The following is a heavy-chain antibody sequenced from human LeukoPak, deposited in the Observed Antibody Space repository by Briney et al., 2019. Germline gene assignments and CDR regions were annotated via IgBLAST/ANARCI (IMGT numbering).Heavy chain of an antibody. CDR1: GYTLTELS. Sequence: GASVKVSCKVSGYTLTELSMHWVRQAPGKGLEWMGGFDPEDGETIYAQKFQGRVTMTEDTSTDTAYMELSSLRSDDTAVYYCARSVGLRLGELSTSFDYWGQGTLVTVSS. D-gene: IGHD3-16*02. V-gene: IGHV1-24*01. CDR2: FDPEDGET. CDR3: ARSVGLRLGELSTSFDY. J-gene: IGHJ4*02.